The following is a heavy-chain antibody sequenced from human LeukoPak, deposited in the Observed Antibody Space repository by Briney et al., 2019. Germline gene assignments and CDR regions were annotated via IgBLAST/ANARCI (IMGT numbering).Heavy chain of an antibody. CDR2: IIPIFGTA. J-gene: IGHJ6*03. V-gene: IGHV1-69*05. CDR1: GGTFSSYA. CDR3: ARDGEYDSSGYYSYYYYYMDV. Sequence: SVKVSCKASGGTFSSYAISWVRQAPGQGFEWMGGIIPIFGTANYAQKFQGRVTITTDESTSTAYMELSSLRSEDTAVYYCARDGEYDSSGYYSYYYYYMDVWGKGTTVTVSS. D-gene: IGHD3-22*01.